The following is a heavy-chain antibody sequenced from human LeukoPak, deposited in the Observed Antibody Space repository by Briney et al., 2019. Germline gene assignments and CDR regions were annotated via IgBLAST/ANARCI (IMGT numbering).Heavy chain of an antibody. CDR1: GFTFSNYG. J-gene: IGHJ6*03. Sequence: GGTLRLSCAASGFTFSNYGMSWVRQAPEKGLEWVSTTTVNGGSTNYADSVKGRFTISRDNSKNTLYLQMNSLRAEDTAVYYCAKTFSVNYDILTGYYKPLYYYYMDVWGKGTTVTISS. D-gene: IGHD3-9*01. V-gene: IGHV3-23*01. CDR3: AKTFSVNYDILTGYYKPLYYYYMDV. CDR2: TTVNGGST.